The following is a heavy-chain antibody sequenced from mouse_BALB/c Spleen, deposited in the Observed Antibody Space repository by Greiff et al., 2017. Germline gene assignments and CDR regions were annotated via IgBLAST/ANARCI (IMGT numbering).Heavy chain of an antibody. CDR1: GYTFTSYW. CDR2: INPSTGYT. CDR3: ARFRDSSGYGAWFAY. J-gene: IGHJ3*01. V-gene: IGHV1-7*01. D-gene: IGHD3-2*01. Sequence: VQLQQSGAELAKPGASVKMSCKASGYTFTSYWMHWVKQRPGQALEWIGYINPSTGYTEYNQKFKDKATLTADKSSSTAYMQLSSLTSEDSAVYYCARFRDSSGYGAWFAYWGQGTLVTVSA.